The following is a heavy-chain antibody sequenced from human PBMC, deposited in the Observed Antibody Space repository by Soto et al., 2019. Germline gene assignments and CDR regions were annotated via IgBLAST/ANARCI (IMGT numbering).Heavy chain of an antibody. V-gene: IGHV3-23*01. D-gene: IGHD3-3*01. CDR1: GFTFSSYA. CDR2: ISGSGGST. Sequence: EVQLLESGGGLVQPGGSLRLSCAASGFTFSSYAMSWVRHAPGKGLEWVSAISGSGGSTYYADSVKGRFTISRDNSKNTLYLQMNSLRAEDTAVYYCAKFPLEARGYDYYGMDVWGQGTTVTVSS. CDR3: AKFPLEARGYDYYGMDV. J-gene: IGHJ6*02.